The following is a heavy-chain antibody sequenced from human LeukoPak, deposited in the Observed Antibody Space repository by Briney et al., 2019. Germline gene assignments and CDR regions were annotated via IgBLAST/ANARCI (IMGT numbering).Heavy chain of an antibody. D-gene: IGHD2-2*01. V-gene: IGHV3-21*01. J-gene: IGHJ4*02. CDR2: IGSSSSYI. CDR1: GFTFSSYS. Sequence: PGGSLRLSCAASGFTFSSYSMNWVRQAPGKGLELVSSIGSSSSYIYYADSVKGRFTISRDNAKNSLYLQMNSLRAEDTAVYYCARDFQRYCSSTSCSTDYWGQGNLVTVSS. CDR3: ARDFQRYCSSTSCSTDY.